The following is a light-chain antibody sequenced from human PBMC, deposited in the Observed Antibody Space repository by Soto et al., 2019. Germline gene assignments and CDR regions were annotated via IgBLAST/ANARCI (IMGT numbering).Light chain of an antibody. CDR1: QDIRSW. CDR3: QQAKSPGA. Sequence: DIQMIQSPSYVSASIGDRVTISCRASQDIRSWLAWYQQKPGKAPKLLIYAASSLQRGVPSRFSGSGSGTNFTLTISSLQAEDFATYYCQQAKSPGAFGQGTKV. V-gene: IGKV1D-12*01. CDR2: AAS. J-gene: IGKJ1*01.